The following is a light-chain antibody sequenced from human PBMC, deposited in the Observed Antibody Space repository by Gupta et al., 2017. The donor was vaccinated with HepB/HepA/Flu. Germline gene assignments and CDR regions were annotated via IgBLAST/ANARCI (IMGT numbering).Light chain of an antibody. CDR1: SLRSYY. Sequence: SSELTQDPVVSVALGQTVTITGQGDSLRSYYATSYQQKPGKAPVVVVYGKNNRPTGIPDRFSGSNSGNTASLTITGAQAEDEADYYCNPPDSSGTHPVVFGGGTKLTVL. V-gene: IGLV3-19*01. CDR3: NPPDSSGTHPVV. CDR2: GKN. J-gene: IGLJ2*01.